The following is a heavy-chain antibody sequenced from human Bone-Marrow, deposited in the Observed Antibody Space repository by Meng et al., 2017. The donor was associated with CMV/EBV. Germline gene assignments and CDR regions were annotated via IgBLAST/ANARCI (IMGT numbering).Heavy chain of an antibody. Sequence: GGSLRLSCTASGFTFGDYAMSWVRQAPGKGLEWVGFIRSKAYGGTTEYAASVKGRFTISRDDSKSIAYLQMNSLKTEDTAVYYCTRDPLRPAAGGYYYYYGMDVWGRGTKVTVSS. V-gene: IGHV3-49*04. J-gene: IGHJ6*04. CDR3: TRDPLRPAAGGYYYYYGMDV. D-gene: IGHD2-2*01. CDR1: GFTFGDYA. CDR2: IRSKAYGGTT.